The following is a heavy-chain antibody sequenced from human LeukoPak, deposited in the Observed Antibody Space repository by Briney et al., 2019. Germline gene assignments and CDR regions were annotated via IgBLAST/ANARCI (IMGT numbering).Heavy chain of an antibody. D-gene: IGHD4-11*01. V-gene: IGHV1-18*01. CDR2: ISTYDGNT. CDR1: GYTFSTYG. Sequence: GASVEVSCKASGYTFSTYGVSWVRQAPGQGLEWMGWISTYDGNTNYAQKFQGRVTMTTDTSTSTAYMELRSLRSDDTAIYYCARDKEVTNNWFDPWGQGTLVTVSS. J-gene: IGHJ5*02. CDR3: ARDKEVTNNWFDP.